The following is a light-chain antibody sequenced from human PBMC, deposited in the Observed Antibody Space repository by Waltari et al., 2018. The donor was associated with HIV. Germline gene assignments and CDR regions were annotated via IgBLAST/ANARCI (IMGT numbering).Light chain of an antibody. CDR3: AAWDDSLNGVV. Sequence: QSVLTQPPSASGTPGQRVTISCSGSSSNIGSNTVNWYQQLPGTAPKLLIYSNNQRPSGVADRCSGSKSGTSASLAISGLQSEDEADYYGAAWDDSLNGVVFGGGTKLTVL. CDR1: SSNIGSNT. J-gene: IGLJ2*01. V-gene: IGLV1-44*01. CDR2: SNN.